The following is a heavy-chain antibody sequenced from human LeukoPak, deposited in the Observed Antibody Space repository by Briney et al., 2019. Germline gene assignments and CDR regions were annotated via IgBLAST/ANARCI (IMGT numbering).Heavy chain of an antibody. CDR1: GGTFSSYA. Sequence: ASVKVSCKASGGTFSSYALSWVRQAPGQGLEWMGGITPIFGTANYAQKFQGRVTITADESTSTVYMELSSLRSEDTAVYYCARDGSSWSRFDYWGQGTLVTVSS. D-gene: IGHD6-13*01. J-gene: IGHJ4*02. V-gene: IGHV1-69*13. CDR2: ITPIFGTA. CDR3: ARDGSSWSRFDY.